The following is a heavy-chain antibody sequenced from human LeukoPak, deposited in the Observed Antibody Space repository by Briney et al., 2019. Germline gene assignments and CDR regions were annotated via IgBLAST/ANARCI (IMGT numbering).Heavy chain of an antibody. Sequence: SQTLSLTCAISGDSVSSNSTACNWIRQSPSRGLEWLGRTYYRSKWYSDYAVSVKSRITINPDTSKSQFSLQLNSVTPEDTAVYYCVRGGQGDGYSADEAFDIWGQGTMVTVSS. J-gene: IGHJ3*02. D-gene: IGHD5-24*01. CDR2: TYYRSKWYS. V-gene: IGHV6-1*01. CDR1: GDSVSSNSTA. CDR3: VRGGQGDGYSADEAFDI.